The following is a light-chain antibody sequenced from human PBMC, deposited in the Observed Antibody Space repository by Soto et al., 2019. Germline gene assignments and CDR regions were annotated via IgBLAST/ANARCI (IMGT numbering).Light chain of an antibody. J-gene: IGKJ3*01. V-gene: IGKV3-20*01. CDR3: QQYDSSPFT. Sequence: EIVLTQSPGTLSLSPGERATLSCRASQTITKYYLAWYQQKPGQAPRLLIYGASIRATDIPDRFSGSGSGTDFTLTISRLEPEDFAVSYCQQYDSSPFTFGPGTKVDI. CDR1: QTITKYY. CDR2: GAS.